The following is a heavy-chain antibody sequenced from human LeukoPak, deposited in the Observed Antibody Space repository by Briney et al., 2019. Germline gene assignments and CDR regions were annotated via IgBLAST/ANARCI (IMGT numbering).Heavy chain of an antibody. CDR1: GFTFSGYG. CDR3: AKDYTPYGDYVWDYFDC. D-gene: IGHD4-17*01. Sequence: PGGTLRLSCAASGFTFSGYGMHWVRQAPGKGLEWVAVIIRDRSKKYYADSVKGRFTISRDNSKNTLYLQEDSLRAEDTAVYYCAKDYTPYGDYVWDYFDCWGQGTLVTASS. V-gene: IGHV3-30*18. CDR2: IIRDRSKK. J-gene: IGHJ4*02.